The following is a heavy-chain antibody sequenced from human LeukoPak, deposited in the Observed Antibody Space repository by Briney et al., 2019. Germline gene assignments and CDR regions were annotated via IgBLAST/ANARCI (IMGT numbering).Heavy chain of an antibody. J-gene: IGHJ5*02. CDR2: IYYSGST. Sequence: PSETLSLTCTVSGGSISSYYWSWIRQPPGKGLEWIGYIYYSGSTNYNPSLKSRVTISVDTSKNQFSLKLSSVTAADTAVCYCARGLDYGDHDDFNNWFDPWGQGTLVTVSS. CDR1: GGSISSYY. V-gene: IGHV4-59*01. CDR3: ARGLDYGDHDDFNNWFDP. D-gene: IGHD4-17*01.